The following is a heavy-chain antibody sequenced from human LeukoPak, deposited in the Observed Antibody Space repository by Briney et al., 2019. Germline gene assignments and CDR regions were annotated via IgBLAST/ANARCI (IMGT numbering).Heavy chain of an antibody. D-gene: IGHD6-6*01. Sequence: ASVKVSCKASGYTFTGQDMHWVRQAPGQGFEWMGWINPNTGATNYAQKFQGRVTMTRDTTINTAYMELTSLTSDDTAVYYCASYPRYSSSPPFDFWSQGTMVTVSP. CDR3: ASYPRYSSSPPFDF. J-gene: IGHJ4*02. CDR1: GYTFTGQD. V-gene: IGHV1-2*02. CDR2: INPNTGAT.